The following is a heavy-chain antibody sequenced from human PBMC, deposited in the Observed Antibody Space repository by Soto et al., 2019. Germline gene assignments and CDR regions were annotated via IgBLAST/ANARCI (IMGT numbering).Heavy chain of an antibody. V-gene: IGHV3-48*02. CDR2: ISSSSSTI. CDR1: GFTFSSYS. D-gene: IGHD3-16*02. J-gene: IGHJ6*02. Sequence: EVQLVESGGGLVQPGGSLRLSCAASGFTFSSYSMNWVRQAPGKGLEWVSYISSSSSTIYYADSVKGRFTISRDNAKNSLYLQMNSLRDEDTAVYYCARDRRGQPSSHYVWGSYRHYYYYGMDVWGQGTTVTVSS. CDR3: ARDRRGQPSSHYVWGSYRHYYYYGMDV.